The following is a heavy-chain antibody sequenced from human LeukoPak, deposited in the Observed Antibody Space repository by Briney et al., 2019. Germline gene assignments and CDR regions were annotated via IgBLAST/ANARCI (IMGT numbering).Heavy chain of an antibody. D-gene: IGHD3-10*01. CDR1: GYSISSGYY. Sequence: KPSETLSLTCTVSGYSISSGYYWGWIRQPTGKGLEWIGSIYHSGSTYYNPSLKSRVTISVDTSKNQFSLKLSSVTAADTAVYYCAREGVDDAFDIWGQGTMVTVSS. J-gene: IGHJ3*02. CDR3: AREGVDDAFDI. CDR2: IYHSGST. V-gene: IGHV4-38-2*02.